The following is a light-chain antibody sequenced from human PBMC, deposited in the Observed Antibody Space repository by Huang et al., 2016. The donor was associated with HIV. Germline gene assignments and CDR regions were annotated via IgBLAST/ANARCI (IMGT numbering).Light chain of an antibody. V-gene: IGKV3-15*01. CDR1: QSVSSN. CDR3: QQYNNWPWT. Sequence: EVVMTQSPATLSVSQGERATLSCRASQSVSSNLAWYQQTPGKAPRLLSYGASTRATGIPARFSGSGSGTEFTLTISSLQSEDFAVYYCQQYNNWPWTFGQGTKVEIK. CDR2: GAS. J-gene: IGKJ1*01.